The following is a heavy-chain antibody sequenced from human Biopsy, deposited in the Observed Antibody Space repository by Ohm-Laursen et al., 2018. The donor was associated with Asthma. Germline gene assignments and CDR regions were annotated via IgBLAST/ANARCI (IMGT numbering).Heavy chain of an antibody. D-gene: IGHD6-19*01. CDR2: ISSDGHIK. J-gene: IGHJ4*02. CDR3: ARGDSSGWSHYYFDY. CDR1: GFVFSQSD. V-gene: IGHV3-33*08. Sequence: SLRLSCSASGFVFSQSDIHWVRQAPGKGLEWVALISSDGHIKKYVDSEKGRFTISRDFSKNTLHLQMHSLRVEDTAVYYCARGDSSGWSHYYFDYWGQGTLVTVSS.